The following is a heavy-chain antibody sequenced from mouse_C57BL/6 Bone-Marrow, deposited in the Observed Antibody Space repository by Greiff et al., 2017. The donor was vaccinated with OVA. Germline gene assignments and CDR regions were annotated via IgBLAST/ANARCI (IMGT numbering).Heavy chain of an antibody. CDR3: ARELRYFDY. D-gene: IGHD1-1*01. J-gene: IGHJ2*01. CDR1: GYTFTSYW. V-gene: IGHV1-52*01. CDR2: IDPSDSET. Sequence: QVQLQQPGAELVRPGSSVKLSCKASGYTFTSYWMHWVKQRPIQGLEWIGNIDPSDSETNYNQKFKDKATLTVDKSSSTAYMQLSSLTSEDSAFYYCARELRYFDYWGQGTTLTVSS.